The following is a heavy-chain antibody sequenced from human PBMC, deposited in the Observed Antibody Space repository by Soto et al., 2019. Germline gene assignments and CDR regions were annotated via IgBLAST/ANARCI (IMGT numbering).Heavy chain of an antibody. D-gene: IGHD5-18*01. CDR2: INAGNGNT. CDR1: GYTFTSYA. J-gene: IGHJ4*02. Sequence: QVQLVQSGAEVKKPGASVKVSCKASGYTFTSYAMHWVRQAPGQRLEWMGWINAGNGNTKYSQKFRGRVTITRDTSASKAYMELSSLRSEDTAVYYCARDLHGYSYGYDYWGQGTLVTVSS. CDR3: ARDLHGYSYGYDY. V-gene: IGHV1-3*01.